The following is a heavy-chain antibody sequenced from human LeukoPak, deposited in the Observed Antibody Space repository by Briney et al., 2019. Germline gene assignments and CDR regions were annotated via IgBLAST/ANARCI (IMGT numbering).Heavy chain of an antibody. CDR3: ARAGYSYGFDY. V-gene: IGHV3-48*01. D-gene: IGHD5-18*01. Sequence: GGSLRLSCAASGFTFSGYSMNWVRQAPGKGLEWVSYISSSSSPIYYADSVKGRFTISRDNAKNSLYLQMNSLRAEDTAVYYCARAGYSYGFDYWGQGTLVTVSS. J-gene: IGHJ4*02. CDR1: GFTFSGYS. CDR2: ISSSSSPI.